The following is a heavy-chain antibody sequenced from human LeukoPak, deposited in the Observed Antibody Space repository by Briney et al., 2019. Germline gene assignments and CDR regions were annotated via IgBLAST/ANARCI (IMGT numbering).Heavy chain of an antibody. D-gene: IGHD2-15*01. Sequence: SETLSLTCTVSGGSISSYYWSWIRQPPGKGLEWVGYIYYSGSTNYNPSLKSRVTISVDTSKNQFSLKLSSVTAADTAVYYCARAAYCSGGSCYSFNGNYFVYWGQGTLVTVSS. CDR2: IYYSGST. J-gene: IGHJ4*02. CDR3: ARAAYCSGGSCYSFNGNYFVY. CDR1: GGSISSYY. V-gene: IGHV4-59*01.